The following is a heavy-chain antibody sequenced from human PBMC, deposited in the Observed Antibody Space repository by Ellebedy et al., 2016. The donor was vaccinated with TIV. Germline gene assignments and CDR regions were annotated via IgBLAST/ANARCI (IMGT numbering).Heavy chain of an antibody. V-gene: IGHV1-69*04. CDR1: GYSFSDYD. J-gene: IGHJ4*02. CDR3: ARMTDFWSAYHYYFDY. D-gene: IGHD3-3*01. CDR2: IIPILGIA. Sequence: ASVKVSCKASGYSFSDYDINWVRQATGQGLEWLGRIIPILGIANYAQKFQGRVTMTTDTSTTTVYMELRSLRSDDTAIYYCARMTDFWSAYHYYFDYWGQGTLVTVSS.